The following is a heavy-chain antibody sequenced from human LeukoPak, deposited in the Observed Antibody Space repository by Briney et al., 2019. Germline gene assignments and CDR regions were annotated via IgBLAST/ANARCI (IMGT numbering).Heavy chain of an antibody. CDR3: ARDTLFCSGGYCYHDI. D-gene: IGHD2-15*01. CDR1: GFTFSNYA. V-gene: IGHV3-30*02. CDR2: IRSDGTHI. Sequence: GGSLRLSCEVSGFTFSNYAMQWLRQTPGKGLEWVAFIRSDGTHIHYLDSVKGRFTISRDNSKNTLYLQMNSLRAEDTAVYYCARDTLFCSGGYCYHDIWGQGTMVTVSS. J-gene: IGHJ3*02.